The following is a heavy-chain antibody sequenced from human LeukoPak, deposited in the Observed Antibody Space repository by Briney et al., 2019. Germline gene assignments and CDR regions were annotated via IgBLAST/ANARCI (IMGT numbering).Heavy chain of an antibody. CDR3: ARCPGSSGYQPIDY. D-gene: IGHD3-22*01. J-gene: IGHJ4*02. CDR2: ISDSGGST. Sequence: HPGGSLRLSCAASGFTFSSYAMSWVRQAPGKGLEWVSVISDSGGSTYYAGSVKGRFTISRDNSKNTLYLQMNSLRVEDTAIYYCARCPGSSGYQPIDYWGQGTLVTVSS. CDR1: GFTFSSYA. V-gene: IGHV3-23*01.